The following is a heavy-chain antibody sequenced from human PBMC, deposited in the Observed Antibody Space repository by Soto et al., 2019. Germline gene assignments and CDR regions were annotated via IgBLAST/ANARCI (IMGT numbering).Heavy chain of an antibody. CDR2: IYYSGST. J-gene: IGHJ4*02. CDR1: GGSISSYY. Sequence: SETLSLTCTVSGGSISSYYWSWTRQPPGKGLEWIGYIYYSGSTNYNPSLKSRVTISVDTSKNQFSLKLSSVTAADTAVYYCARHAARDDYFDYWGQGTLVTVSS. CDR3: ARHAARDDYFDY. V-gene: IGHV4-59*08.